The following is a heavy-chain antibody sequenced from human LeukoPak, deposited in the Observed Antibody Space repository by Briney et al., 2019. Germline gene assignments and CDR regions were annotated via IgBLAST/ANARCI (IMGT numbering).Heavy chain of an antibody. CDR2: ISVSGTST. CDR1: GFTFSSYA. J-gene: IGHJ6*02. Sequence: GGSLRLSCAASGFTFSSYAMNWVRQAPGKGLEWVSGISVSGTSTYYADAVKGRFTISRDNSKNTLYLQMNSLRAEDTAVYYCASGYTNGPRVDVWGQGTTVTVSS. V-gene: IGHV3-23*01. D-gene: IGHD6-19*01. CDR3: ASGYTNGPRVDV.